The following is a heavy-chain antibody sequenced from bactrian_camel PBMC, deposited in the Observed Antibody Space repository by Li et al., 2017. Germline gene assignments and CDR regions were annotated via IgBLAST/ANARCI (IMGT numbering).Heavy chain of an antibody. CDR2: ICTDDSTT. CDR1: VYTYSRNC. CDR3: AAGWSFGVGTLLRRHYNY. Sequence: VQLVESGGGSVQAGGSLRLSCAASVYTYSRNCVGWFRVAPGKEREGVALICTDDSTTYYADSVKGRFTISQDNAKNMVYLQVNSLKAEDTAMYYCAAGWSFGVGTLLRRHYNYWGQGTQVTVS. J-gene: IGHJ4*01. D-gene: IGHD3*01. V-gene: IGHV3S1*01.